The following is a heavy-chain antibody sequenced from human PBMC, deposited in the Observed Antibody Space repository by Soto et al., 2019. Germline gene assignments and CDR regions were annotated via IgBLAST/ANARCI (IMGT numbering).Heavy chain of an antibody. CDR1: DFDFSSYG. CDR2: SSYDGRET. V-gene: IGHV3-30*03. CDR3: ARDSGWPILNFDN. J-gene: IGHJ4*02. Sequence: PGGTLRLSGSASDFDFSSYGIHWVRQAPGKGLEWVAASSYDGRETFYADSAKGRFTVSKEMSKNTAFLQMNALRHEDTAVYFCARDSGWPILNFDNWGQGNPVTVSS. D-gene: IGHD3-10*01.